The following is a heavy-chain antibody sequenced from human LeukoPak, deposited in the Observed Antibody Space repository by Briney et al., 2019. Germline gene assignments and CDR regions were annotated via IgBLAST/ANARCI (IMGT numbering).Heavy chain of an antibody. CDR3: AKDPLYSSSPFDY. CDR2: IKQDGSEK. CDR1: GFTFSSYW. V-gene: IGHV3-7*01. Sequence: PGGSLRLSCAASGFTFSSYWMRGARQAPGRGREGGPNIKQDGSEKYYVASVKGRFTISRDNAKNSLYLQMNRLRAEDTAVYYCAKDPLYSSSPFDYWGQGTLVTVSS. J-gene: IGHJ4*02. D-gene: IGHD6-6*01.